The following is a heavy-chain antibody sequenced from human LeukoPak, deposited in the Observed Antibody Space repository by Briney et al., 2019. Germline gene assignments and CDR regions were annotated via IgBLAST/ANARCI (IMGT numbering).Heavy chain of an antibody. CDR2: IKQDGSEK. J-gene: IGHJ5*02. CDR3: ARDLVHDYVWGSYRPKAGCWFDP. CDR1: GFTFSSYW. V-gene: IGHV3-7*01. D-gene: IGHD3-16*02. Sequence: PGGSLRLPCAASGFTFSSYWMSWVRQAPGKGLEWVANIKQDGSEKYYVDSVKGRFTISRDNAKNSLYLQMNSLRAEDTAVYYCARDLVHDYVWGSYRPKAGCWFDPWGQGTLVTVSS.